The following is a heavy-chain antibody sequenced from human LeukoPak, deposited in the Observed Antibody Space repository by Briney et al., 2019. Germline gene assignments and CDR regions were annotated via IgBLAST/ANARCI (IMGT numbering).Heavy chain of an antibody. J-gene: IGHJ4*02. CDR3: ARGPMVRGVMLGYFDC. V-gene: IGHV1-2*02. CDR1: GYTFTGYY. D-gene: IGHD3-10*01. Sequence: VASVKVSCKASGYTFTGYYMHWVRQAPGQGLEWMGWINPNSGGTNYAQKFQGRVTMTRDTSISTAYMELSRLRSDDTAVYYCARGPMVRGVMLGYFDCWGQGTLVTVSS. CDR2: INPNSGGT.